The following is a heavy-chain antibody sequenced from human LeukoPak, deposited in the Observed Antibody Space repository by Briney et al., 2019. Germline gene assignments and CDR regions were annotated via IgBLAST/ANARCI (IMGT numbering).Heavy chain of an antibody. V-gene: IGHV1-8*01. CDR3: ARTYYDFWSGPTEYFQH. D-gene: IGHD3-3*01. CDR1: GYTFTSYD. Sequence: ASVKVSCKASGYTFTSYDINWVRQATGQGLEWMGWMNPNSGNTGYAQKFQGRVTMTRNTSISTAYMELSSVTAADTAVYYCARTYYDFWSGPTEYFQHWGQGTLVTVSS. CDR2: MNPNSGNT. J-gene: IGHJ1*01.